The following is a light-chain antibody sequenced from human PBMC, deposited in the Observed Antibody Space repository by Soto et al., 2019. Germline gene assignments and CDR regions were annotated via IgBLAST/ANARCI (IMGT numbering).Light chain of an antibody. J-gene: IGLJ1*01. V-gene: IGLV4-60*02. CDR2: LEGSGSY. CDR3: ETWDNNTHV. Sequence: QLVLTQSSSASASLGSSVKLTCTLSSGHSSYIIAWHQQQPGKAPRYLMKLEGSGSYNKGSGVPDRFSGSSSGADRYLTIDNLQFENEADYYYETWDNNTHVFGPGTKVTVL. CDR1: SGHSSYI.